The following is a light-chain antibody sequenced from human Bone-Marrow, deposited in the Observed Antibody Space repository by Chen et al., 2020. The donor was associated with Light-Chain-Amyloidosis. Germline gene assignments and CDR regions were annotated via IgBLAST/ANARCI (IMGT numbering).Light chain of an antibody. CDR2: EVT. V-gene: IGLV2-14*01. CDR3: SSYTITNTLV. CDR1: SSEVGGDNH. J-gene: IGLJ1*01. Sequence: QSALTQPASVSGSPGQSITISCTGTSSEVGGDNHVSWYQQHPDKAPQLMIYEVTNRPSWVPDRFSGSKSENTASLTISGLQTEDEADYFCSSYTITNTLVFGSGTRVTVL.